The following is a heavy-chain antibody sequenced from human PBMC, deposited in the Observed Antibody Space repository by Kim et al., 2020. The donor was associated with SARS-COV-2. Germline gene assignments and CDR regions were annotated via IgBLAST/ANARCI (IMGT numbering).Heavy chain of an antibody. Sequence: SETLSLTCTVSGGSISSSSYYWGWIRQPPGKGLEWIGSIYYSGSTYYNPSLKSRVTISVDTSKNQFSLKLSSVTAADTAVYYCARMPVTVRFLEWLPYTGLYFDRWGRGTLVTVSS. CDR3: ARMPVTVRFLEWLPYTGLYFDR. CDR2: IYYSGST. CDR1: GGSISSSSYY. J-gene: IGHJ2*01. V-gene: IGHV4-39*01. D-gene: IGHD3-3*01.